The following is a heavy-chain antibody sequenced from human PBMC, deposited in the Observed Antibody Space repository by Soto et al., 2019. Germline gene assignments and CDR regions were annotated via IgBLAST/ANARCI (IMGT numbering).Heavy chain of an antibody. CDR2: ISGSGGST. Sequence: GGSLRLSCAASGFTFSSYAMSWVRQAPGKGLEWVSAISGSGGSTYYADSVKGRFTISRDNSKNTLYLQMNSLRAEDTAVYYCAKDKSNYDFWSGYYTMCWFDPWGQGTLVTVSS. CDR3: AKDKSNYDFWSGYYTMCWFDP. J-gene: IGHJ5*02. CDR1: GFTFSSYA. D-gene: IGHD3-3*01. V-gene: IGHV3-23*01.